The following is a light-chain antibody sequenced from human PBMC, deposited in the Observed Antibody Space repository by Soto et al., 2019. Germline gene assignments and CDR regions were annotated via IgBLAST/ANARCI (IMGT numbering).Light chain of an antibody. V-gene: IGKV3-20*01. J-gene: IGKJ1*01. CDR2: DVS. Sequence: EIVLTQSPGTLSLSPGERATLSCRSSHSVSSNYLAWYQQKPGQAPRLLIYDVSSRATGIPDRFSGSGSGTDVTLTISRLEPVDFAVYYCQQYGISPTFGQGTKVQSK. CDR1: HSVSSNY. CDR3: QQYGISPT.